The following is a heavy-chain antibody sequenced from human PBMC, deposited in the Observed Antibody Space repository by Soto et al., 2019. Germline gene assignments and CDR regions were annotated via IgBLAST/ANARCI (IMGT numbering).Heavy chain of an antibody. CDR3: ARDKVWTGTYYFDY. D-gene: IGHD1-7*01. V-gene: IGHV3-66*01. CDR2: IYSGGST. J-gene: IGHJ4*02. CDR1: GFTVSSNY. Sequence: GGSLRLSCAASGFTVSSNYMSWVRQAPGKGLEWVSVIYSGGSTYYPASVKVRFTISRDNTKNTLYLQMNSLRAEDTAVYYCARDKVWTGTYYFDYWGQGTLVTVSS.